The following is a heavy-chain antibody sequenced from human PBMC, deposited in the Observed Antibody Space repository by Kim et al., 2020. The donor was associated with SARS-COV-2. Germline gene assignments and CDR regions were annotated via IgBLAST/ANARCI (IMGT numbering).Heavy chain of an antibody. CDR2: VSGSGGST. D-gene: IGHD6-13*01. V-gene: IGHV3-23*01. CDR3: SKGESSNWSFFDY. Sequence: GGSLRLSCAASGFTFSSYAMSWVRQAPGKGPEWVSLVSGSGGSTYHADSVKGRFAISRDNSKKTLYLQMNSLRAEDTALYYGSKGESSNWSFFDYWGQGTLLTVSS. CDR1: GFTFSSYA. J-gene: IGHJ4*02.